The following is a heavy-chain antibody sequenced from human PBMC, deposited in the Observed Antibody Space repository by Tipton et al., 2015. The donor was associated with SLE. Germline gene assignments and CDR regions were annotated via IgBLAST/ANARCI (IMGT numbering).Heavy chain of an antibody. CDR3: ARVSIAVAGDY. Sequence: LRLSCAVYRESFSGYYWSWIRQPPGKGLEWIGEINHSGGTNYNPSIKSRVTISVDTSKNQFSLKLSSVTAADTAVYYCARVSIAVAGDYWGQGTLVTVSS. V-gene: IGHV4-34*01. CDR1: RESFSGYY. D-gene: IGHD6-19*01. CDR2: INHSGGT. J-gene: IGHJ4*02.